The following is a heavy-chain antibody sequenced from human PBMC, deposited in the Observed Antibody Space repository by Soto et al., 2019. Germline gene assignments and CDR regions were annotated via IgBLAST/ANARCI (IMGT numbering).Heavy chain of an antibody. CDR1: GFAFSSYA. Sequence: GGSLRLSCAASGFAFSSYAMSWVRQAPGKGLEWVSAISGSGGSTYYADSVKGRFTISRDNSKNTLYLQMNSLRAEDTAVYYCAKVPGYSYRYYFDYWGQGTLVTVSS. V-gene: IGHV3-23*01. CDR3: AKVPGYSYRYYFDY. J-gene: IGHJ4*02. D-gene: IGHD5-18*01. CDR2: ISGSGGST.